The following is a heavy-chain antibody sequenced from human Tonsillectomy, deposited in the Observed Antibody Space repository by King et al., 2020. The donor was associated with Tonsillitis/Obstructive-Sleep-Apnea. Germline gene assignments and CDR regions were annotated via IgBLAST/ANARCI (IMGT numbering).Heavy chain of an antibody. CDR3: TRGSGGSDPPFDY. Sequence: VQLVESGETLVQPGGSLRLSCAASGFTFSSYWMHWVRQAPGQGLVWVSHISSDGSSAYYGDSVKGRFTISRDNAKNTLYLQMNSLRAEDTDIYYCTRGSGGSDPPFDYWGQGTLATVSS. CDR2: ISSDGSSA. J-gene: IGHJ4*02. D-gene: IGHD3-16*01. V-gene: IGHV3-74*01. CDR1: GFTFSSYW.